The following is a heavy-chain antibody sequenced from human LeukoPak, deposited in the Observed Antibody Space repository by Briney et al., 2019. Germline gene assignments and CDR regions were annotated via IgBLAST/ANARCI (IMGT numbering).Heavy chain of an antibody. J-gene: IGHJ5*02. V-gene: IGHV3-21*04. CDR3: AKAGGLVIFNNWFDP. CDR2: ISSSSSYI. Sequence: GRSLRLSCAAPGFTFSSYSMNWVRQAPGKGLEWVSSISSSSSYIYYADSVKGRFTISRDNAKNTLYLQMNSLRAEDTAVYYCAKAGGLVIFNNWFDPWGQGTLVTVSS. D-gene: IGHD3/OR15-3a*01. CDR1: GFTFSSYS.